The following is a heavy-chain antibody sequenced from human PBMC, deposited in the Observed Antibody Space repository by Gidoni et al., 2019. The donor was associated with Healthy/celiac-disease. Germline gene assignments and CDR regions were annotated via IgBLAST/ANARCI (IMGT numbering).Heavy chain of an antibody. J-gene: IGHJ4*02. CDR2: ISGSGGRT. CDR3: AKANAKLWQQPDVGY. CDR1: GFPCNRYA. V-gene: IGHV3-23*01. D-gene: IGHD6-13*01. Sequence: EVRRLESGGGLVQPGGAMRLYGAASGFPCNRYAMSWVRQAPGKGLGWVSAISGSGGRTSYADSVKCRFTISRDNSKNTLYLQMNSLRAEDTAVYYCAKANAKLWQQPDVGYWGQGTLVTVSS.